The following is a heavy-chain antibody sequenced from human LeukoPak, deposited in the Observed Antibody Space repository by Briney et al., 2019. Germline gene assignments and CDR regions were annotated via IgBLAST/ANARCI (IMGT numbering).Heavy chain of an antibody. V-gene: IGHV3-43D*03. CDR1: GFTFDNYA. CDR2: ISWDGGST. J-gene: IGHJ3*02. D-gene: IGHD4-23*01. Sequence: GGSLRLSCAASGFTFDNYAMHWVRHAPGKGLEWVSLISWDGGSTYYADSVKGRFTISRDNSKNSLYLQMSSLRAEDTALYYCAKAVYGGIDDAFDIWGQGTMVTVSS. CDR3: AKAVYGGIDDAFDI.